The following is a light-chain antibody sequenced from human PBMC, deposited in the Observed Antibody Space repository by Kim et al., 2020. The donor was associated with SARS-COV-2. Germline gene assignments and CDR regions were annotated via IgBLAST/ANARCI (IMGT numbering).Light chain of an antibody. CDR2: DAS. V-gene: IGKV3-11*01. CDR3: QQRNSWPPAVT. Sequence: PGERATLACRASRNIDTYLAWYEQRPGQAPRLLVYDASNRATSVPDRFSGSGSGTDFTLTISSLEPEDFSIYYCQQRNSWPPAVTFGGGTKVDIK. CDR1: RNIDTY. J-gene: IGKJ4*01.